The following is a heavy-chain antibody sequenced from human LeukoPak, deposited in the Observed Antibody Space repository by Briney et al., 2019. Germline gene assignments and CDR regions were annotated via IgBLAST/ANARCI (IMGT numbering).Heavy chain of an antibody. D-gene: IGHD6-6*01. J-gene: IGHJ6*02. CDR1: GYSFTSNY. Sequence: ASVKVSCKASGYSFTSNYIHWVRQAPGQGLEWMGMIYPGDGSTSYAQKFQGRVTITSDTSASTAYMELSSLRSEDTAVYYCSRKYSSSSPYYYYGMDVWGQGTTVTVSS. CDR3: SRKYSSSSPYYYYGMDV. V-gene: IGHV1-46*01. CDR2: IYPGDGST.